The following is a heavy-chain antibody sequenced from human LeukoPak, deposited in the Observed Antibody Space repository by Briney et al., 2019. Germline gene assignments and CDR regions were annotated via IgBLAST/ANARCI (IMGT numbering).Heavy chain of an antibody. V-gene: IGHV1-46*01. J-gene: IGHJ5*02. Sequence: ASVKVSCKASGYTFTSYYMHWVRQAPGQGLEWMEIINPSGGSTSYAQKFQGRVTMTRDTSTSTVYMELSSLRSEDTAVYYCARDGRVAGTGENWFDPWGQGTLVTVSS. CDR2: INPSGGST. D-gene: IGHD6-19*01. CDR1: GYTFTSYY. CDR3: ARDGRVAGTGENWFDP.